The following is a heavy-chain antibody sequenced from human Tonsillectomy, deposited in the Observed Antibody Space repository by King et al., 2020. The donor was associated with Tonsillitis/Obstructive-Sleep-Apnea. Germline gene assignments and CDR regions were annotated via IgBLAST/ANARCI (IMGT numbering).Heavy chain of an antibody. CDR1: GGSINTYY. CDR2: VYTGGSP. D-gene: IGHD4-17*01. J-gene: IGHJ6*03. CDR3: AREGSDYRPRLSYYYYYMDL. Sequence: QLQESGPGLVKPSETLSLTCTVSGGSINTYYWSWIRQPAGKGLEWIGRVYTGGSPSYNPSLESRVTMSVDTSKNQFSLRMNSVTAADTAVYYCAREGSDYRPRLSYYYYYMDLWGKGTTVTVSS. V-gene: IGHV4-4*07.